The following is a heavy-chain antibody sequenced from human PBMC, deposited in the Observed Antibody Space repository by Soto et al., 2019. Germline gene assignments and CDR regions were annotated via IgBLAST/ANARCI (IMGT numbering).Heavy chain of an antibody. J-gene: IGHJ4*02. CDR1: GGSGSFSGYL. V-gene: IGHV4-34*01. Sequence: QVQLQQWGAGLLKPSETLSLTCAVYGGSGSFSGYLWSWIRQPPGNGREWLGEINHSGSTNYNPSLKSLVTISVDKAKNQFSLELSSVAAADTAVYYCARGRKGYRSSWYVDWVQGTLVTVSS. D-gene: IGHD6-13*01. CDR2: INHSGST. CDR3: ARGRKGYRSSWYVD.